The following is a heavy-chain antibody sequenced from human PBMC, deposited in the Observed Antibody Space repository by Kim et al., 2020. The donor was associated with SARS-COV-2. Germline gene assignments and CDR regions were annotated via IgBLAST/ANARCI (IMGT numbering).Heavy chain of an antibody. D-gene: IGHD1-1*01. CDR3: ARDLINPGNWDY. CDR1: GFTFSTYS. Sequence: GGSLRLSCVASGFTFSTYSMNWVRQAPGKGLEWVSYISSSGGTLHYADSVKGRFTISRDNAKNSLYLQMNSLRDEDTAVYYCARDLINPGNWDYWGQGTLVTVSS. J-gene: IGHJ4*02. V-gene: IGHV3-48*02. CDR2: ISSSGGTL.